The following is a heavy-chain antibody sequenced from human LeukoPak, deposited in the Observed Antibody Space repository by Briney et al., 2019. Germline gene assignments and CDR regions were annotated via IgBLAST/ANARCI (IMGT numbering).Heavy chain of an antibody. D-gene: IGHD6-19*01. CDR1: GFTFSSYG. CDR2: ISYDGSNK. V-gene: IGHV3-30*18. J-gene: IGHJ4*02. Sequence: GGSLRLSCAASGFTFSSYGMHWVRQAPSKGLEWVAVISYDGSNKYYADSVKGRFTISRDNSKNTLYLQMNSLRAEDTAVYYCAKYSSGWYAVDYWGQGTLVTVSS. CDR3: AKYSSGWYAVDY.